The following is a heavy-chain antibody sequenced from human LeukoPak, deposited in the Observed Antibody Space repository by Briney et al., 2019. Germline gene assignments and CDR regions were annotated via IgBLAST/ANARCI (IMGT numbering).Heavy chain of an antibody. CDR3: TRGARGYSYGYTFGMDY. D-gene: IGHD5-18*01. CDR2: IRSKANSYAT. V-gene: IGHV3-73*01. CDR1: GFTFSGSA. J-gene: IGHJ4*02. Sequence: GGSLRLSCAASGFTFSGSAMHWVRQASGKGLEWVGRIRSKANSYATAYAASVKGRFTISRDDSKNTAYLQMNSLKTEDTAVYYCTRGARGYSYGYTFGMDYWGQGTLVTVSS.